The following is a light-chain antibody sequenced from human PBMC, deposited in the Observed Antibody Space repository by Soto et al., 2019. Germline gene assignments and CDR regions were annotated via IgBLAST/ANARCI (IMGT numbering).Light chain of an antibody. J-gene: IGKJ5*01. V-gene: IGKV3-11*01. Sequence: EIVLTQSPATLSLSPGERATLSCRASQSVTNSLAWYQQKPGQAPRLLVYDASNRATGIPTRFSGSGSGTDFTLTISSLQTEDFATYYCQQNYSPPPITFGQGTRLEI. CDR3: QQNYSPPPIT. CDR1: QSVTNS. CDR2: DAS.